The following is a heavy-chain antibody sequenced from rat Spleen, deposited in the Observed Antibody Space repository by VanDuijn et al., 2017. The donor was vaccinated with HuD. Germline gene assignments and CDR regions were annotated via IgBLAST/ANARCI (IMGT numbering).Heavy chain of an antibody. V-gene: IGHV5-29*01. Sequence: EVQLVESGGGLVQPGRSLKLSCAASGFTFSNYGMAWVRQAPTKGLEWVATISYDGSSTYYRDSVKGRFTISRDNAKSTLYLQMDSLRSEDTATYYCARESFYPTTPFDYWGQGVMVTVSS. CDR2: ISYDGSST. D-gene: IGHD3-1*01. J-gene: IGHJ2*01. CDR1: GFTFSNYG. CDR3: ARESFYPTTPFDY.